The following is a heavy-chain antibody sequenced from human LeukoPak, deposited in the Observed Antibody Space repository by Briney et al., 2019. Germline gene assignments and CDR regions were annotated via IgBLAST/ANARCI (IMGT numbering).Heavy chain of an antibody. J-gene: IGHJ5*02. CDR3: ARDGYYYGSGSYYNNWFDP. D-gene: IGHD3-10*01. CDR1: GYSISSGYY. CDR2: IYHSGST. V-gene: IGHV4-38-2*02. Sequence: SETLSLTCAVSGYSISSGYYWGWIRQPPGKGLEWIGSIYHSGSTYYNPSLKSRVTISVDTSKNQFSLKLSSVTAADTAVYYCARDGYYYGSGSYYNNWFDPWGQGTLVTASS.